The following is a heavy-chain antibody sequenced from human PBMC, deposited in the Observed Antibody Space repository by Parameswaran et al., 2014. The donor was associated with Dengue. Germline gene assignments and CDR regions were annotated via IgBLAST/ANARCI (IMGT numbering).Heavy chain of an antibody. CDR3: AKGGRGTYFNLFDY. CDR2: ISDSGDST. Sequence: VRQAPGKGLEWVSAISDSGDSTYYSDSVKGRFTLSRDNSKNTLYLQMNSLRAEDTAVYYCAKGGRGTYFNLFDYWGQGTLVTVSS. J-gene: IGHJ4*02. D-gene: IGHD1-26*01. V-gene: IGHV3-23*01.